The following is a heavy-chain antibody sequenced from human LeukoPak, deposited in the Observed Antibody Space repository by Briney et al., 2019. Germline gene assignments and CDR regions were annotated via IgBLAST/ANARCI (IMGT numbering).Heavy chain of an antibody. D-gene: IGHD2-2*01. J-gene: IGHJ6*03. V-gene: IGHV3-74*01. Sequence: PGGSLRLSCAASGFTFSSYWMDWVRQAPGKGLVWVSRINSDGSSTSYADSVKGRFAISRDNAKNTLYLQMNSLRAEDTAVYYCTRSLTYCSSTSCYRYYYYYMDVWGKGTTVTVSS. CDR1: GFTFSSYW. CDR2: INSDGSST. CDR3: TRSLTYCSSTSCYRYYYYYMDV.